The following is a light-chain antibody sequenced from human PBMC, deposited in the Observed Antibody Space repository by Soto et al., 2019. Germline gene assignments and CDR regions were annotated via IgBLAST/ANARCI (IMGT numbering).Light chain of an antibody. CDR2: DAS. CDR3: QQRKNWQGT. CDR1: QSVSSY. J-gene: IGKJ5*01. Sequence: EIVLTQSPGTLSLSPGERATLSCRASQSVSSYLAWYQQKPGEAPRLLIYDASNRATGVPARFSGSGSGTDFTLTISSLEPEDFAVYYCQQRKNWQGTFGQGTRLEIK. V-gene: IGKV3-11*01.